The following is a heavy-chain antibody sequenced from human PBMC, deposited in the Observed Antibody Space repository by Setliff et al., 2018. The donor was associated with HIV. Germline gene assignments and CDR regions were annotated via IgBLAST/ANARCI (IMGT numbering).Heavy chain of an antibody. CDR1: GGSISSYY. CDR3: ARRSAMIIMALDAFDI. Sequence: SETLSLTCTVSGGSISSYYWSWIRQPPGKGLEWIGYIYYSGSTYYNPSLKSRVTISVDTSKNQFSLKLSSVTAAATAVYYCARRSAMIIMALDAFDIWGQGTMVTVSS. J-gene: IGHJ3*02. D-gene: IGHD3-22*01. V-gene: IGHV4-59*12. CDR2: IYYSGST.